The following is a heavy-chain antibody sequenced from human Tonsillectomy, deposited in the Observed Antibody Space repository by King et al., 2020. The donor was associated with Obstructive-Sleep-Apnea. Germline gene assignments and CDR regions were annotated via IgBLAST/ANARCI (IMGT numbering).Heavy chain of an antibody. CDR2: IYHSGST. CDR3: ARDYYYDSSGYYVDY. CDR1: GYSISSGYY. D-gene: IGHD3-22*01. V-gene: IGHV4-38-2*02. Sequence: VQLQESGPGLVKPSETLSLTCTVSGYSISSGYYWGWIRQPPGKGLEWIGSIYHSGSTYYNPSLKSRVTITVDPSKNQFSLKLSSVTAADTAVYYCARDYYYDSSGYYVDYWGQGTLVTVSS. J-gene: IGHJ4*02.